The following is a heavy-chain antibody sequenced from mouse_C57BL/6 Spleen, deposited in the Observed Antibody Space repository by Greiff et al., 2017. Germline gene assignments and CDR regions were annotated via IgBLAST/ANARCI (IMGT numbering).Heavy chain of an antibody. CDR2: INPSDSET. CDR3: ARGNYYGSTGSFDD. CDR1: GYTFTSYW. Sequence: QVQLQQPGAELVRPGSSVKLSCKASGYTFTSYWMHWVKQRPIQGLEWIGNINPSDSETHYNQKFKDKATLTVDKSSSTAYMQLSSLTSEDSAVYYCARGNYYGSTGSFDDWGQGTTLTVSS. V-gene: IGHV1-52*01. D-gene: IGHD1-1*01. J-gene: IGHJ2*01.